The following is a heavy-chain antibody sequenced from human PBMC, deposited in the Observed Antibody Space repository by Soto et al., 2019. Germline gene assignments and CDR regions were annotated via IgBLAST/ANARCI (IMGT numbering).Heavy chain of an antibody. V-gene: IGHV4-4*02. D-gene: IGHD3-22*01. CDR2: IYHSGST. CDR1: GGSISSSNW. Sequence: SETLSLTCAVSGGSISSSNWWSCVRQPPGKGLEWIGEIYHSGSTNYNPSLKSRVTISVDKSKNQFSLKLSSVTAADTAVYYCARVTYYYDSSGSVGFGYWGQGTLVTVSS. J-gene: IGHJ4*02. CDR3: ARVTYYYDSSGSVGFGY.